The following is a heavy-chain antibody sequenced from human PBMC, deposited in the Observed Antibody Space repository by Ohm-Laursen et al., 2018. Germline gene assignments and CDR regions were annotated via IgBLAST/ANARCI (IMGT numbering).Heavy chain of an antibody. CDR1: TFTFSSYA. CDR2: ISGGGDST. D-gene: IGHD2-8*01. V-gene: IGHV3-23*01. Sequence: GSLRLSCAASTFTFSSYAMSWVRQAPGKGLEWVSAISGGGDSTYSADSVKGRFTISRDNSKNTLYLQMNSLRAEDTAVYYCAKGSLRDIVLMVYTTYFDYWGQGTLVTVSS. CDR3: AKGSLRDIVLMVYTTYFDY. J-gene: IGHJ4*02.